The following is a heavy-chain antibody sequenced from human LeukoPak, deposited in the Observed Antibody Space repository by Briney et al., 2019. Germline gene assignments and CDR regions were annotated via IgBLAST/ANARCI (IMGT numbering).Heavy chain of an antibody. CDR1: GYTFTSYD. Sequence: ASVKVSCKASGYTFTSYDINWVRQATGQGLEWMGWMNPNSGNTGYAQKFQGRVTITRNTSISTAYMELSSLRSEDTAVYYCARQGESGSTHWFDPWGQGTLVTVSS. D-gene: IGHD1-26*01. CDR3: ARQGESGSTHWFDP. V-gene: IGHV1-8*03. CDR2: MNPNSGNT. J-gene: IGHJ5*02.